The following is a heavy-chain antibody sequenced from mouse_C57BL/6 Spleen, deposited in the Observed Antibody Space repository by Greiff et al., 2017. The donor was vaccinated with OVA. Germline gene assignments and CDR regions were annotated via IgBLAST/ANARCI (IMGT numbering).Heavy chain of an antibody. CDR1: GYNFTSYW. Sequence: QVQLQQPGAELVKPGASVKVSCKASGYNFTSYWMHWVKQRPGQGLEWIGRLHPSDSDTNYNQKFKGKATLTVDKYSSTAYMQLSSLTSEDSAVYYCAIFHYAMDYWGQGTSVTVSS. J-gene: IGHJ4*01. CDR3: AIFHYAMDY. CDR2: LHPSDSDT. V-gene: IGHV1-74*01.